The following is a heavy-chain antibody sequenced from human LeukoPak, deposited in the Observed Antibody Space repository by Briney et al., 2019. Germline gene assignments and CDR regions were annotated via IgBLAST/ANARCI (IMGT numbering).Heavy chain of an antibody. J-gene: IGHJ4*02. CDR2: ISSSSSYI. CDR3: ARGPGAAGSLFDY. CDR1: GFTCSSYS. D-gene: IGHD6-13*01. Sequence: PGGSLRLSCAASGFTCSSYSMNWVRQAPGKGLEWVSSISSSSSYIYYADSVKGRFTISRDNAKNSLYLQMNSLRAEDTAVYYCARGPGAAGSLFDYWGQGTLVTVSS. V-gene: IGHV3-21*01.